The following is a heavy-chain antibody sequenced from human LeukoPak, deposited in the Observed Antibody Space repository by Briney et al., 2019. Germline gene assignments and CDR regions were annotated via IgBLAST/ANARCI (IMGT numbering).Heavy chain of an antibody. CDR1: GYTFTSYD. V-gene: IGHV1-8*03. CDR3: ARVGIAAAGIDY. CDR2: MNPNSGNT. Sequence: GASVKVSCKASGYTFTSYDINWVRQATGQGLEWMGWMNPNSGNTGYAQKFQGGVTITRNNSISTAYMELSNLRSEDTAVYYCARVGIAAAGIDYWGQGTLVTVSS. J-gene: IGHJ4*02. D-gene: IGHD6-13*01.